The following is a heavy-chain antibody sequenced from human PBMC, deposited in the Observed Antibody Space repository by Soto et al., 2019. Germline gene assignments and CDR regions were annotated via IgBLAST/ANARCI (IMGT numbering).Heavy chain of an antibody. J-gene: IGHJ4*02. Sequence: QITLKESGPTLVKPTQTLTLTCTFSGFSLSTSGVGVGWIRQPPGKALEWLALIYWDDDKRYSPSLKSRLTITKDTSKNQVVRTPTNMDPVDTATYYCAHSLIPNWGSRGAFDYWGQGTLVTVSS. CDR1: GFSLSTSGVG. CDR3: AHSLIPNWGSRGAFDY. CDR2: IYWDDDK. D-gene: IGHD7-27*01. V-gene: IGHV2-5*02.